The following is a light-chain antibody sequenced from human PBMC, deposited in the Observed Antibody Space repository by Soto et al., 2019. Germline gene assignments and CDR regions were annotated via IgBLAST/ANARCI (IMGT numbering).Light chain of an antibody. CDR3: QAWMSSTDPVV. Sequence: SYELTQPPSVSVAPGKTARITCGGNNIGSQSVHWYQQKPGQAPVLVIYYDSNRPSGIPERFSGSNSGNMATLTISRVEVGDEADYYCQAWMSSTDPVVFGGGTQLTVL. CDR1: NIGSQS. CDR2: YDS. J-gene: IGLJ2*01. V-gene: IGLV3-21*01.